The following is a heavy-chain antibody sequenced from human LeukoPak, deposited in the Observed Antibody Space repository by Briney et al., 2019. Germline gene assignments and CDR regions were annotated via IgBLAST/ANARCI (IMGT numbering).Heavy chain of an antibody. D-gene: IGHD4-17*01. Sequence: GGSLRLSCVASGFPFSSYWMTWVRQAPGKGLEWVGRIKSKADGETTDYAAPVQGRFIVSRDDSTATLYLQMNSLQTEDTAVYYCTTGGSVITVTRSYDFWGQGTLVTVSS. J-gene: IGHJ4*02. V-gene: IGHV3-15*01. CDR1: GFPFSSYW. CDR2: IKSKADGETT. CDR3: TTGGSVITVTRSYDF.